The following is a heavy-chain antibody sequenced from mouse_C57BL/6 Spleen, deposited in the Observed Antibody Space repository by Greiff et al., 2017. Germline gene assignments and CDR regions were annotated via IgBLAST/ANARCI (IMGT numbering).Heavy chain of an antibody. J-gene: IGHJ1*03. D-gene: IGHD1-1*01. CDR3: ARGVITTVVAGYFDV. CDR2: IYPRSGNT. CDR1: GYTFTSYG. Sequence: VQLQQSGAELARPGASVKLSCKASGYTFTSYGISWVKQRTGQGLEWIGEIYPRSGNTYYNEKFKGKATLTADKSSSTAYMGLRSLTSEDSAVYFCARGVITTVVAGYFDVWGTGTTVTVSS. V-gene: IGHV1-81*01.